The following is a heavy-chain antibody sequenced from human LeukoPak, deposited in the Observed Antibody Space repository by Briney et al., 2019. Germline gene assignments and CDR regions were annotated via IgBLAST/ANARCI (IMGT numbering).Heavy chain of an antibody. CDR3: ASRIVVVPAPPHYYYGMDV. CDR2: INHSGST. V-gene: IGHV4-34*01. Sequence: SETLSLTCAVYGGSFSGYYWSWIRQPPGKGLEWIGEINHSGSTNYNPSLKSRVAISVDTSKNQFSLKLSSVTAADTAVYYCASRIVVVPAPPHYYYGMDVWGQGTTVTVSS. D-gene: IGHD2-2*01. J-gene: IGHJ6*02. CDR1: GGSFSGYY.